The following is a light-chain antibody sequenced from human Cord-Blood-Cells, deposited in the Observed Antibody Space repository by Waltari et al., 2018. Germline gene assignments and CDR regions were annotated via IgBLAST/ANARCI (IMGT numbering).Light chain of an antibody. CDR3: QQYNSYSGT. CDR2: DAS. Sequence: GDRVTITCGASQSISSWLAWYQQKPGKAPKLLIYDASSLESGVPSRFSGSGSGTEFTLTISSLQPDDFATYYCQQYNSYSGTFGQGTKVEIK. J-gene: IGKJ1*01. CDR1: QSISSW. V-gene: IGKV1-5*01.